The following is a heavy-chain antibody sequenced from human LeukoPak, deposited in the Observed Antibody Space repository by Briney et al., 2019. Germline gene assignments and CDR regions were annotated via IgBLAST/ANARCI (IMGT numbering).Heavy chain of an antibody. CDR2: ISGSGGYT. Sequence: GGSLRLSCAASGFPLRSYSMSWVRQAPGKGLEWVSAISGSGGYTYYADSVKGRFTISRDSSKNTLYLQMNSLRAEDTAVYYCAKEYSGYDFDYWGQGTLVTVPS. D-gene: IGHD5-12*01. CDR1: GFPLRSYS. V-gene: IGHV3-23*01. J-gene: IGHJ4*02. CDR3: AKEYSGYDFDY.